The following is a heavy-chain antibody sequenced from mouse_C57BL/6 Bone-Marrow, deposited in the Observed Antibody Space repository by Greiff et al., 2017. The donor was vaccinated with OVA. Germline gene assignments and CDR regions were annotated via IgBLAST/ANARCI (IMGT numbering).Heavy chain of an antibody. CDR3: ARGAY. Sequence: QVQLKQSGAELVKPGASVKISCKASGFAFSSYWMNWVKQRPGKGLEWIGQIYPGGGDTKYNGKFKGKATLTADKPSSTADMQLSSLTSEDSAVYFCARGAYWGQGTLVTVSA. CDR2: IYPGGGDT. CDR1: GFAFSSYW. J-gene: IGHJ3*01. V-gene: IGHV1-80*01.